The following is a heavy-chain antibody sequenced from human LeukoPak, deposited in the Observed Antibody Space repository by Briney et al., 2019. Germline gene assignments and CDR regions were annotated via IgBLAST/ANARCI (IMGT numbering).Heavy chain of an antibody. V-gene: IGHV1-46*01. CDR3: ARIRDGYNDAYDI. Sequence: GASVKVSCKASGYILSSYNMHWVRQAPGQGLEWLGIINPSGGDTKYAQKFQGRVTLTRDTSTSTVYMELSSLRSEDTAIYYCARIRDGYNDAYDIWGQGTVVTVPS. CDR2: INPSGGDT. D-gene: IGHD5-24*01. CDR1: GYILSSYN. J-gene: IGHJ3*02.